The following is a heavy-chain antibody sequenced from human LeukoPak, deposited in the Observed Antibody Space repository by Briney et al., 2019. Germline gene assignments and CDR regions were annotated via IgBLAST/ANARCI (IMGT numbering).Heavy chain of an antibody. Sequence: PGGSLRLSCAASGFTVSSNYMSWVRQAPGKGLEWVSVIYSGGSTYYADSVKGRFTISRDNSKNTLYLQMNSLRAEDTAVYYCARSELTSSGGSCYGDDYWGQGTLVTVSS. CDR2: IYSGGST. J-gene: IGHJ4*02. CDR1: GFTVSSNY. V-gene: IGHV3-53*01. CDR3: ARSELTSSGGSCYGDDY. D-gene: IGHD2-15*01.